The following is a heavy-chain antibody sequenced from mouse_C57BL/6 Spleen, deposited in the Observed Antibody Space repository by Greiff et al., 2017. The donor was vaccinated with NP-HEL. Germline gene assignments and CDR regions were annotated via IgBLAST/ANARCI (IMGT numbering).Heavy chain of an antibody. Sequence: VQLQQPGAELVRPGSSVKLSCKASGYTFTSYWMDWVKQRPGQGLEWIGNIYPSDSETHYNQKFKDKATLTVDKSSSTAYMQLSSLTSEDSAVYYCARGTGTHYFDYWGQGTTLTVSS. CDR2: IYPSDSET. CDR1: GYTFTSYW. D-gene: IGHD4-1*01. CDR3: ARGTGTHYFDY. J-gene: IGHJ2*01. V-gene: IGHV1-61*01.